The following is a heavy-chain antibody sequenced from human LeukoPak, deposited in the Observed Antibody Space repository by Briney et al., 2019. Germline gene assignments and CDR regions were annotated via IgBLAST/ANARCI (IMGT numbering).Heavy chain of an antibody. D-gene: IGHD3-10*01. CDR1: GYTFTSYG. Sequence: ASVKVSCKASGYTFTSYGISWVRQAPGQGLEWMGWISAYSGNTNYAQKLQGRVTMTTDTSTSTAYMELRSLRSDDTAVYYCARADPYYPTAHNFDYWGQGTLVTVSS. CDR2: ISAYSGNT. V-gene: IGHV1-18*01. CDR3: ARADPYYPTAHNFDY. J-gene: IGHJ4*02.